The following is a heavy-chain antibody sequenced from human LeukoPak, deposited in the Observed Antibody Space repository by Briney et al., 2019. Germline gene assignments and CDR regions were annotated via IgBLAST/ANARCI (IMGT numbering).Heavy chain of an antibody. Sequence: SGALSLTCTVSTDSLNVYQGNGVRQPPGGGLEWIGYVNYTGTTSITPSLKGRVTISIDRSKNQFSLKLSSVIAADTAVYYCARVRGYSYFDFWGPGTLVTVSS. CDR2: VNYTGTT. D-gene: IGHD5-18*01. V-gene: IGHV4-59*01. J-gene: IGHJ4*02. CDR1: TDSLNVYQ. CDR3: ARVRGYSYFDF.